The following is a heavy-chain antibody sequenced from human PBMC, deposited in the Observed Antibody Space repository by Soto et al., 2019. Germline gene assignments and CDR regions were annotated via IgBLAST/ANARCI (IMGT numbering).Heavy chain of an antibody. V-gene: IGHV3-49*03. D-gene: IGHD5-18*01. Sequence: PGGSLRLSCTASGFTFGDYAMSWFRQAPGKGLEWVGFIRSRAYGGTTEYAASVKGRFTISRDDSKSIAYLQMNSLKTEDTAVYYCTRDPPYSRGDYWGQGTLVTVSS. CDR2: IRSRAYGGTT. CDR3: TRDPPYSRGDY. CDR1: GFTFGDYA. J-gene: IGHJ4*02.